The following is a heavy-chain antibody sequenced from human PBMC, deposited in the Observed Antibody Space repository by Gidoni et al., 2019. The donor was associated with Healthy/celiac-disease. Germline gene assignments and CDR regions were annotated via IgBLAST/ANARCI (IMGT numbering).Heavy chain of an antibody. Sequence: EVQLVESGGGLVKPGRSLRLSCAASGFTFSSYSMNWFRQAPGTGLEWVSSISSSSSYIYYADSVKGRFTIARDKAKNSLYLQMNSLRAEDTAVYYCARDRRIAVAGTVDYWGQGTLVTVSS. D-gene: IGHD6-19*01. CDR3: ARDRRIAVAGTVDY. J-gene: IGHJ4*02. CDR2: ISSSSSYI. CDR1: GFTFSSYS. V-gene: IGHV3-21*01.